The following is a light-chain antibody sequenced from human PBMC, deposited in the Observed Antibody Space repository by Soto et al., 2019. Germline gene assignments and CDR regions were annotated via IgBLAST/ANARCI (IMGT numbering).Light chain of an antibody. CDR1: QSVSSN. V-gene: IGKV3-15*01. Sequence: EIVMTLSPATLSVSPGERATLSCRASQSVSSNLAWYQQKPGQAPRLLIYGASTRATGIPARFSGSGSGTEFTLTISSLQSEDFAVYYCQQYTNWPPWTFGQGTKV. CDR2: GAS. CDR3: QQYTNWPPWT. J-gene: IGKJ1*01.